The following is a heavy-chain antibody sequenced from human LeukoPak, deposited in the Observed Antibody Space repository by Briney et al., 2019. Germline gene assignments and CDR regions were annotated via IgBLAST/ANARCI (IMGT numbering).Heavy chain of an antibody. D-gene: IGHD3-10*01. V-gene: IGHV3-23*01. CDR1: GFTFSSYA. Sequence: GGSLRLSCAASGFTFSSYAMSWVRQAPGTGLEWVSAISGSGGSTYYADSVKGRFTISRDNSKNTLYLQMNSLRAEDTAVYYCAKALSTMVRGVNYYYGMDVWGKGTTVTVSS. CDR3: AKALSTMVRGVNYYYGMDV. CDR2: ISGSGGST. J-gene: IGHJ6*04.